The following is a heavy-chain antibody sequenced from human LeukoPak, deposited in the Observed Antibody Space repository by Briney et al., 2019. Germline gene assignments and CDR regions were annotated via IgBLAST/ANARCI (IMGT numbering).Heavy chain of an antibody. CDR2: IYHSGST. J-gene: IGHJ4*02. Sequence: PSQTLSLTCAVSGGSISSGGYSWSWIRQPPGKGLEWIGYIYHSGSTYYNPSLKSRVTISVDRSKNQFSLKLSSVTAADTAVYYCARAQRIVYPYYFDYWGQGTLVTVSS. D-gene: IGHD2-8*01. CDR1: GGSISSGGYS. CDR3: ARAQRIVYPYYFDY. V-gene: IGHV4-30-2*01.